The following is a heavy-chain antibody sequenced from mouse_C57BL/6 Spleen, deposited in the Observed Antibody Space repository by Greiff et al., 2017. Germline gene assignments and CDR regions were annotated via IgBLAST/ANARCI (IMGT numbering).Heavy chain of an antibody. D-gene: IGHD2-4*01. CDR3: AFTMITSNYYAMDY. CDR2: IWGDGST. Sequence: VQLQESGPGLVAPSQSLSITCTVSGFSLTSYGVSWVRQPPGKGLEWLGVIWGDGSTNYHSALKSRLSISKDNSKSQVFLKLNSLQTDDTATYXCAFTMITSNYYAMDYWGQGTSVTVSS. J-gene: IGHJ4*01. CDR1: GFSLTSYG. V-gene: IGHV2-3*01.